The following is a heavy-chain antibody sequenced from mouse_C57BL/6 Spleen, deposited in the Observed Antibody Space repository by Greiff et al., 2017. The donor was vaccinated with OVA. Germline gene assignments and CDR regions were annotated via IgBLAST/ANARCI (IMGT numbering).Heavy chain of an antibody. V-gene: IGHV1-47*01. CDR3: AAIYYDYDEGYAMDY. CDR2: IHPYNDDT. D-gene: IGHD2-4*01. CDR1: GYTFTTYP. Sequence: QVQLQQSGAELVKPGASVKMSCTASGYTFTTYPIEWMKQTHGKSLEWIGNIHPYNDDTKSNEKFKGKATFTVAKSSSTVFFELSRLTSDDSAVYYCAAIYYDYDEGYAMDYWGQGTSVTVSS. J-gene: IGHJ4*01.